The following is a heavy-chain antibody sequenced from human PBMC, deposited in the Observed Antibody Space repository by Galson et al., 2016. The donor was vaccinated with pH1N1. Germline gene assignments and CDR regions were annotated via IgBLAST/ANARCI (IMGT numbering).Heavy chain of an antibody. CDR2: LYNSGGT. J-gene: IGHJ3*01. D-gene: IGHD6-13*01. CDR3: ASAGYRRGWYGIGAFDV. CDR1: GGSISSYY. V-gene: IGHV4-59*01. Sequence: ETLSLTCTVSGGSISSYYWSWIRQPPGKGLEWIGYLYNSGGTNYNPSLMSRVTISEDTSRHQFSLKLRSVTAADTAVYSCASAGYRRGWYGIGAFDVWGQGTKVTVSS.